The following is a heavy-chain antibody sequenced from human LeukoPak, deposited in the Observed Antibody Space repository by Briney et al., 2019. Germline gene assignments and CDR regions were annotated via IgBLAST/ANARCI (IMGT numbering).Heavy chain of an antibody. D-gene: IGHD1-26*01. J-gene: IGHJ4*02. V-gene: IGHV1-2*02. CDR3: ARGGALSDGPWHFDF. CDR1: AYTFTGYY. CDR2: INPNSGDA. Sequence: GASVKVSCRASAYTFTGYYMHWLRQAPGQGLQWMGSINPNSGDANSAQRFQGRVTMTRDTSISTAYMELNTLRSDDTAVYYCARGGALSDGPWHFDFWGQGTLVTVSS.